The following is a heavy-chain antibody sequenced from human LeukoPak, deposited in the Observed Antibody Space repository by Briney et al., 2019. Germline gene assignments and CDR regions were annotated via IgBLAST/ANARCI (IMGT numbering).Heavy chain of an antibody. Sequence: GESLKISCNGSGYSFASYWIGWLRQLPGGGLKWMGSIYPGDAETRYTPSFQGPVTVSADKSISTAYLQWGSLKPSDTATEYCASRLTYYYDSSSYYADVWGRGTTVTVAS. CDR3: ASRLTYYYDSSSYYADV. CDR2: IYPGDAET. CDR1: GYSFASYW. V-gene: IGHV5-51*01. J-gene: IGHJ6*02. D-gene: IGHD3-22*01.